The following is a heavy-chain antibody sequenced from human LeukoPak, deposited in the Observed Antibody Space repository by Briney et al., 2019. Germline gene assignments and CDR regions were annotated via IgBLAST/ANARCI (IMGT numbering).Heavy chain of an antibody. CDR3: ARILDNRIQLWSRFDY. V-gene: IGHV4-39*01. Sequence: SETLSLTCTVSGGSISSSSYYWGWIRQPPGKGLEWIGSIYYSGSTYYNPSLKSRVTISVDTSKNQFSLKLSSVTAADTAVYYCARILDNRIQLWSRFDYWGQGTLVTVSS. J-gene: IGHJ4*02. CDR1: GGSISSSSYY. CDR2: IYYSGST. D-gene: IGHD5-18*01.